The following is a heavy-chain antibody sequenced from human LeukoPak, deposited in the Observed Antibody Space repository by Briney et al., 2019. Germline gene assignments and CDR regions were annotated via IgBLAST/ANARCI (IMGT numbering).Heavy chain of an antibody. D-gene: IGHD5-12*01. J-gene: IGHJ4*02. CDR1: GFAFSSYA. Sequence: GGSLRLSCTASGFAFSSYAMAWVRQAPGKGLEGVAAIGSDYDRVHEDSVEGRFTISRDNSKSTLYLQMDNLRAEDTAVYFCAKSAGVATIYFDSWGQGALVTVSS. CDR3: AKSAGVATIYFDS. V-gene: IGHV3-23*01. CDR2: IGSDYDR.